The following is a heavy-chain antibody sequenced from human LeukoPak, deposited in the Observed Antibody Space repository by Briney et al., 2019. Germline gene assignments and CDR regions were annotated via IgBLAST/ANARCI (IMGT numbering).Heavy chain of an antibody. J-gene: IGHJ6*02. CDR1: GASISSGDYY. D-gene: IGHD3-3*01. CDR2: IYYSGST. Sequence: SETLSLTCTVSGASISSGDYYWSWIRQPPGKGLEWIGYIYYSGSTYYNPSLKSRVTISVDTSKNQFSLKLSSVTAADTAVYYCARGNSSNSDFWSGYYYYYYYYGMDVWGQGTTVTVSS. V-gene: IGHV4-30-4*01. CDR3: ARGNSSNSDFWSGYYYYYYYYGMDV.